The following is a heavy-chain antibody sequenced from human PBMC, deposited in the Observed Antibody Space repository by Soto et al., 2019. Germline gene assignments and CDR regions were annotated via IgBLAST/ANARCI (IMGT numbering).Heavy chain of an antibody. D-gene: IGHD3-3*01. CDR3: ALCVLEWLPHSFDF. J-gene: IGHJ4*02. CDR1: GFTFSDYS. V-gene: IGHV3-21*01. Sequence: EVQLVESGGGLVKPGESLRLSCVASGFTFSDYSMNWVRQAPGKGLEWVASITSTSSYIYYADSMKGRFTISRDNAKNSVYLQMNGLGPEDTAVYYCALCVLEWLPHSFDFWGQGTLVTVSS. CDR2: ITSTSSYI.